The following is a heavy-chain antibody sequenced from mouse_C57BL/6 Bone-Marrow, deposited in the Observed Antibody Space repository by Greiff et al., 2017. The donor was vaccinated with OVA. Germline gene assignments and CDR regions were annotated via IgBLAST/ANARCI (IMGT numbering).Heavy chain of an antibody. D-gene: IGHD4-1*01. CDR2: IRSNSSNYAT. CDR3: VRANWDYAMDY. Sequence: EVQLVESGGGLVQPKGSLKLSCAASGFTFNTYAMHWVRQAPGKGFEWVARIRSNSSNYATYYADSVKDRFTISRDDSQSMLYLQMNNLKTEDTAMYYCVRANWDYAMDYWGQGTSVTVSS. V-gene: IGHV10-3*01. J-gene: IGHJ4*01. CDR1: GFTFNTYA.